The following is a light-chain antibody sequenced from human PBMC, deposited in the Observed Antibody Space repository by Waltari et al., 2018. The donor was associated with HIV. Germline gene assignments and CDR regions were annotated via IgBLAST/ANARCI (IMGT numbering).Light chain of an antibody. J-gene: IGLJ1*01. CDR3: AVWDDSLNHV. CDR1: NIGINT. CDR2: TDE. Sequence: QSVLTQPPSASGTPGQRVTISCSGSNIGINTVSWYQHVPGTAPKLLIYTDEQRPFGVPDRFSASKSGTSASLVISGLLSEDEAEYYCAVWDDSLNHVFGTGTKVTVL. V-gene: IGLV1-44*01.